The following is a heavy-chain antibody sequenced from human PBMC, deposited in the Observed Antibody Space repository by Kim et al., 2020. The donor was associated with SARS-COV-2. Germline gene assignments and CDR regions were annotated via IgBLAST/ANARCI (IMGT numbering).Heavy chain of an antibody. V-gene: IGHV3-53*01. CDR3: ATVVYIGGSFRLESGLDV. CDR1: GLTVSNNY. D-gene: IGHD2-8*02. CDR2: LYAAGLT. Sequence: GGSLRLSCEASGLTVSNNYMNWVRQAPGKGLEWVSVLYAAGLTYYADSVKGRFTISRDESRNALILQMNNLRAEDTAVYYCATVVYIGGSFRLESGLDVWGQGTTVTVSS. J-gene: IGHJ6*02.